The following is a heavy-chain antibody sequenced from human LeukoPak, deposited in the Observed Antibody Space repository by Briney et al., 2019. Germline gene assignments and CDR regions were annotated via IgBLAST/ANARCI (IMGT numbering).Heavy chain of an antibody. CDR3: AREKYYYGPGDYYFDY. CDR2: IYYTGST. CDR1: GGSISSGGYY. V-gene: IGHV4-31*03. J-gene: IGHJ4*02. D-gene: IGHD3-10*01. Sequence: ASQTLSLTCTVSGGSISSGGYYWSWVRQHPGKVLEWIGYIYYTGSTYYNPSLTSRVTMSLDTSKNQFSLKLSSVTAADTAVYYCAREKYYYGPGDYYFDYWGQGALVTVSS.